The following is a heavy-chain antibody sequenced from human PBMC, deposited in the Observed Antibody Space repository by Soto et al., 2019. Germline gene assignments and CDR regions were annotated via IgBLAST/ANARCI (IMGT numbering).Heavy chain of an antibody. CDR3: SRPVVGVINWFDP. D-gene: IGHD1-26*01. V-gene: IGHV1-18*01. Sequence: QVQLVQSGAEVKKPGASVKVSCTASGYTFTSYGISWVRQAPGQGLEWMGWISAYNGNTNYAQKLQGRVTMTTDTSTSTDYMELRSLRSADTAVYYCSRPVVGVINWFDPWGQGTLVTVSA. J-gene: IGHJ5*02. CDR1: GYTFTSYG. CDR2: ISAYNGNT.